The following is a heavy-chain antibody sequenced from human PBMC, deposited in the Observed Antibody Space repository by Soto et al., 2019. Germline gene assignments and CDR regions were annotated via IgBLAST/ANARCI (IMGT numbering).Heavy chain of an antibody. J-gene: IGHJ3*02. CDR2: IDTRGGSA. CDR3: ARDLPRDLVRGSFDI. V-gene: IGHV1-46*01. Sequence: QAQLVQSGAEVKKPGASANISCKASGYTFTRYNIHWVRQAPGQGLEWMGIIDTRGGSADYTQRFQGRVTMTRDTSTGTVYMELSSLGSEDTAVYYCARDLPRDLVRGSFDIWGQGTLVTVSP. CDR1: GYTFTRYN. D-gene: IGHD3-10*02.